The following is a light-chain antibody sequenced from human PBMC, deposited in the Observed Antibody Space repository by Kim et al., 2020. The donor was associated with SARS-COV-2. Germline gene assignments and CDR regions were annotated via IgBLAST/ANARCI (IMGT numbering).Light chain of an antibody. CDR2: AAS. CDR3: HQYNDWPPGDT. J-gene: IGKJ2*01. CDR1: QSVGTN. V-gene: IGKV3-15*01. Sequence: EIVMTQSPGTLSVSPGERATLSCRASQSVGTNLAWYQHKPGQPPRLLIYAASTRAPGVPGRFSGTVSGTDFTLTVSSLQSEDFAVYYCHQYNDWPPGDTFGQGTNLEI.